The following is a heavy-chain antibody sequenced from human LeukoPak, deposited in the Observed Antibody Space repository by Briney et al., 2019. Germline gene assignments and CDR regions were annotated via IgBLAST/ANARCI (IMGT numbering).Heavy chain of an antibody. D-gene: IGHD4-11*01. Sequence: SETLSLTCTVSGGSISSYYWSWIRQPPGKGLEWIGYIYYSGSTNYNPSLKGRVTISVDTSKNQFSLKLSSVTAADTAVYYCARASVNYYYGMDVWGQGTTVTVSS. V-gene: IGHV4-59*01. CDR3: ARASVNYYYGMDV. CDR1: GGSISSYY. CDR2: IYYSGST. J-gene: IGHJ6*02.